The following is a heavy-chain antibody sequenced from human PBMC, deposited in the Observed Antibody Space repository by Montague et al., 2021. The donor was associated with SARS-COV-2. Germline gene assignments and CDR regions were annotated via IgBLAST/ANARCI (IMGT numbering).Heavy chain of an antibody. CDR3: ARERSGSDVFDL. V-gene: IGHV4-59*01. D-gene: IGHD6-19*01. CDR2: VYDTGIT. Sequence: SETLSLTCSVSGASITSESWVWIRQTPGGGLQWIAYVYDTGITGYHPSLRSRTTIAVDTSKNQLSLNVWSMTAADTAVYFCARERSGSDVFDLWGQGTSVTVS. J-gene: IGHJ3*01. CDR1: GASITSES.